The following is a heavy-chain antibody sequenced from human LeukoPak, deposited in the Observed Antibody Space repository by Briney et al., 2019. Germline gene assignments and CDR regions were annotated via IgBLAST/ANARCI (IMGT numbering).Heavy chain of an antibody. D-gene: IGHD6-19*01. CDR3: AKGIYSSGWSYFDY. CDR1: GFTFSNSA. J-gene: IGHJ4*01. Sequence: PGGSLRLSYAASGFTFSNSAMSWVRQAPGKGLEWVSTLSGSGITTYYAGSVKGRFTISRDNSKNTLYLQMNSLRAEDTAVYYCAKGIYSSGWSYFDYWGHGTLVTVSS. V-gene: IGHV3-23*01. CDR2: LSGSGITT.